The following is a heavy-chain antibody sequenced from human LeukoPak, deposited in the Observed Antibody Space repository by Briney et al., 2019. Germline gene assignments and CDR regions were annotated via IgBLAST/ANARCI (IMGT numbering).Heavy chain of an antibody. J-gene: IGHJ4*02. V-gene: IGHV3-11*01. Sequence: PGGSLRLSCAASGFTFSDYYMSWIRQAPGKGLEWFSYISTSGSNTYYADSVKGRFTVSRDNAENSLYLQMNSLRAEDTAMYYCARQGSEIDYWGRGTLVTVSS. CDR3: ARQGSEIDY. CDR1: GFTFSDYY. CDR2: ISTSGSNT.